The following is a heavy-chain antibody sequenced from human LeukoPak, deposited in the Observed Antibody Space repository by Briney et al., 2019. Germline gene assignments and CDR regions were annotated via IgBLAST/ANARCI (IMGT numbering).Heavy chain of an antibody. CDR3: ARAEDPALVNVGDYYYYGMDV. J-gene: IGHJ6*02. CDR1: RYTFLNYG. Sequence: GASVKVSCKASRYTFLNYGITWVRQAPGQGLEWMGWISVSSSNTNYARKFQGRVTMTTDASTSTAYMELGSLRSDDTAVYYCARAEDPALVNVGDYYYYGMDVWGQGATVTVSS. D-gene: IGHD5-18*01. V-gene: IGHV1-18*01. CDR2: ISVSSSNT.